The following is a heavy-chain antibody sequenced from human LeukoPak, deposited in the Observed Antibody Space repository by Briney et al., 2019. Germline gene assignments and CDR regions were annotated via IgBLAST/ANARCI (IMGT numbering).Heavy chain of an antibody. J-gene: IGHJ5*02. CDR2: VSSNGGST. CDR3: ARAECSSTSCSAPA. CDR1: GFTFSSYA. D-gene: IGHD2-2*01. V-gene: IGHV3-64*01. Sequence: GGSLRLSCAASGFTFSSYAMHWVRQAPGKGLEYVSAVSSNGGSTYYANSVKGRFTISRDNSKNTLYLQMGSLRAEDMAVYYCARAECSSTSCSAPAWGQGTLVTVSS.